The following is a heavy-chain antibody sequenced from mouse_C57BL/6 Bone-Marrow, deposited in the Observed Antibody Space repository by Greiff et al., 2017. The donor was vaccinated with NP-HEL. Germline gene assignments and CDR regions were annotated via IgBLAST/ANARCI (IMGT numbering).Heavy chain of an antibody. Sequence: VKLMESGAELVKPGASVKLSCKASGYTFTEYTIHWVKQRSGQGLEWIGWFYPGSGSIKYNEKFKDKATLTADKSSSTVYMDLSRLTSEDSAVYFCARHGDYFGSSYGYCDVWGTGTTVTVSS. CDR2: FYPGSGSI. J-gene: IGHJ1*03. CDR3: ARHGDYFGSSYGYCDV. D-gene: IGHD1-1*01. CDR1: GYTFTEYT. V-gene: IGHV1-62-2*01.